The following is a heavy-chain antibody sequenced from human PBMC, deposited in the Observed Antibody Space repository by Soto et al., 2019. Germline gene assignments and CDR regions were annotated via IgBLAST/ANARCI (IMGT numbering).Heavy chain of an antibody. CDR2: ISAYNGNT. D-gene: IGHD3-22*01. Sequence: GASVKVSCKASGYTFTSYGISWVRQAPGQGLGWMGWISAYNGNTNYAQKLQGRVTMTTDTSTSTAYMELRSLRSDDTAVYYCARSGGSGYSHYYYHYGMDVWGQGTTVTVSS. CDR3: ARSGGSGYSHYYYHYGMDV. J-gene: IGHJ6*02. CDR1: GYTFTSYG. V-gene: IGHV1-18*01.